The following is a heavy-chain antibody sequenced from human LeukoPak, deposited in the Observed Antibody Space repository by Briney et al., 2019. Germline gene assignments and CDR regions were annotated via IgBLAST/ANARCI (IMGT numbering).Heavy chain of an antibody. CDR2: IYPGDSDI. CDR3: ARRLAVATGYYGMDV. Sequence: GESLKISCKGSGYSFTSYWIGWVRQMPGKGLEWMGIIYPGDSDIRYSPSFQGQVTISADKSISTAYLQWSSLKASDTAMYYCARRLAVATGYYGMDVWGQGTTVTVSS. V-gene: IGHV5-51*01. CDR1: GYSFTSYW. J-gene: IGHJ6*02. D-gene: IGHD6-19*01.